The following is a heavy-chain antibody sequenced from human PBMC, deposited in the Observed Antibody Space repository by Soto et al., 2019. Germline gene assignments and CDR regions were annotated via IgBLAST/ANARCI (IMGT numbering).Heavy chain of an antibody. V-gene: IGHV1-18*01. CDR1: GYTFTSYG. CDR3: ARGRDYHILTGYITWFDP. J-gene: IGHJ5*02. CDR2: ISAYNGNT. Sequence: QVQLGQSGAEVKKPGASGKVSCKASGYTFTSYGISWVRQAPGQGLEWMGWISAYNGNTNYAQKLQGRVTMTTDTSTSTAYMELRSLRSDDTAVYYCARGRDYHILTGYITWFDPCGQGTLVTVSS. D-gene: IGHD3-9*01.